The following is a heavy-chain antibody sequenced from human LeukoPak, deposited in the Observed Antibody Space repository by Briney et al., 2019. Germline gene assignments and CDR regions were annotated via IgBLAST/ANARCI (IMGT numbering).Heavy chain of an antibody. CDR3: ARVHLLTGFFKGWFDP. CDR1: GFTFSSYG. J-gene: IGHJ5*02. V-gene: IGHV3-30*03. Sequence: GGSLRLSCAASGFTFSSYGIHWVRQAPGKGLEWVAVISYDGSNKYYADSVKGRFTISRDNSKNTLYLQMNSLRAEDTAVYYCARVHLLTGFFKGWFDPWGQGTLVTVSS. CDR2: ISYDGSNK. D-gene: IGHD3-9*01.